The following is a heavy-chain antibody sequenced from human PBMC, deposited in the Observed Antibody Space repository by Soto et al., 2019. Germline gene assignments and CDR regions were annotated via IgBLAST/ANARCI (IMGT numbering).Heavy chain of an antibody. CDR3: ARGGGIAVAGSLDY. CDR2: ISYDGSNK. J-gene: IGHJ4*02. D-gene: IGHD6-19*01. V-gene: IGHV3-30-3*01. CDR1: GFTFSSYA. Sequence: GGSLRLSCAASGFTFSSYAMHWVRQAPGKGLEWVAVISYDGSNKYYADSVKGRFTISRDNSKNTVYLQMNSLRAEDTAVYYCARGGGIAVAGSLDYWGQGTLVTVSS.